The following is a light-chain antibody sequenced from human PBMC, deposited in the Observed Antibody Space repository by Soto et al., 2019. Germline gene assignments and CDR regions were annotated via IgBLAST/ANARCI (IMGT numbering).Light chain of an antibody. J-gene: IGKJ1*01. CDR3: QQYQNLWT. Sequence: VLAQSRGTLSLSPWERASLSCSAGQTSYSNVAWHQQRPGHAPSLLIYRASTRATGVPARFSGSGSGTEFTLTISSLQSEDFAIYYCQQYQNLWTFGQGTKVDIK. CDR2: RAS. CDR1: QTSYSN. V-gene: IGKV3-15*01.